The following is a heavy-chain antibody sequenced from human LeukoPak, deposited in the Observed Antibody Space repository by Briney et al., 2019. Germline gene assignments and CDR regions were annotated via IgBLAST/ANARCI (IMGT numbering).Heavy chain of an antibody. Sequence: ASVKVSCKASGYTFTSYYMHWVRQAPGQGLEWMGIINPSGGSTSYAQKFQGRVTMIRDTSTSTVYMELSSLRSEDTAVYYCARDLRDEAAAGTNYFDYWGQGTLVTVSS. J-gene: IGHJ4*02. CDR1: GYTFTSYY. V-gene: IGHV1-46*01. D-gene: IGHD6-13*01. CDR2: INPSGGST. CDR3: ARDLRDEAAAGTNYFDY.